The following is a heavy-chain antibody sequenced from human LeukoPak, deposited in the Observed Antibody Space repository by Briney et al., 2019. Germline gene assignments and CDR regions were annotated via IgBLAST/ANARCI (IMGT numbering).Heavy chain of an antibody. Sequence: PSQTLSLTCTVSGGSISSGSYYWSWIRQPAGKGPEWIGRIYTSGSTNYNPSLKSRVTISVDTSKNQFSLKLSSVTAADTAVYYCARDKEYYMDVWGKGTTVTVSS. CDR2: IYTSGST. CDR3: ARDKEYYMDV. CDR1: GGSISSGSYY. V-gene: IGHV4-61*02. J-gene: IGHJ6*03.